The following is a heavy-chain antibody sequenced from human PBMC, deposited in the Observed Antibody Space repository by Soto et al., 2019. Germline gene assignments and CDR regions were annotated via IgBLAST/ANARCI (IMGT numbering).Heavy chain of an antibody. CDR3: ARGNHRWLQLWYFDL. J-gene: IGHJ2*01. V-gene: IGHV1-69*12. CDR2: IIPIFGTV. Sequence: QVQLVQSGAAVKKPGSSVKVYCKASGGTFSNYPISWVRQAPGQGLEWMGGIIPIFGTVNYAQKFQGRVTITADESTSTAYMELSSLRSEDTAVYYCARGNHRWLQLWYFDLWGRGTLVTVSS. D-gene: IGHD5-12*01. CDR1: GGTFSNYP.